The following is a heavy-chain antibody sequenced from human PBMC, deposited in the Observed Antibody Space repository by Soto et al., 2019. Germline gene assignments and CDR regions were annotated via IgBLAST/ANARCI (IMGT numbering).Heavy chain of an antibody. Sequence: ASVKVSCKASGYTFTGYYMHWVRQAPGQGLEWMGWINPNSGGTIYAQKFQGWVTMTRDTSISTAYMELSRLRSDDTAVYYCAREGIAAAEYYYYGMDVWGQGTTVTVS. CDR3: AREGIAAAEYYYYGMDV. J-gene: IGHJ6*02. D-gene: IGHD6-13*01. CDR1: GYTFTGYY. CDR2: INPNSGGT. V-gene: IGHV1-2*04.